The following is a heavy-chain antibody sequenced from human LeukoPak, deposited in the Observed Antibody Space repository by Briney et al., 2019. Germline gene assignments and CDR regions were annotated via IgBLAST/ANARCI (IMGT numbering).Heavy chain of an antibody. CDR1: GFTFSSYS. V-gene: IGHV3-48*01. J-gene: IGHJ3*02. Sequence: GGSLRLSCAASGFTFSSYSMNWVRQAPGKGLEWVSYISSSSSTIYYADSVKGRFTISRDNAKNSLYLQMNSLRAEDTAVYYCAKGYCSGGSCFAYDAFDIWGQGTMVTVSS. CDR2: ISSSSSTI. D-gene: IGHD2-15*01. CDR3: AKGYCSGGSCFAYDAFDI.